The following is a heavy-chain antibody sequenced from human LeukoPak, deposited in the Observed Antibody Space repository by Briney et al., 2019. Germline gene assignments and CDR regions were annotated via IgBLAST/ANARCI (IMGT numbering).Heavy chain of an antibody. V-gene: IGHV1-69*05. Sequence: SSVKVSCKASGGTFISYAISWVRQAPGQGLEWMGRIIPIFGTANYAQKFQGRVTITTDESTSTAYMELSSLRSEDTAVYYCARAREPGSYSSSSDYWGQGTLVTVSS. D-gene: IGHD6-6*01. CDR1: GGTFISYA. CDR3: ARAREPGSYSSSSDY. CDR2: IIPIFGTA. J-gene: IGHJ4*02.